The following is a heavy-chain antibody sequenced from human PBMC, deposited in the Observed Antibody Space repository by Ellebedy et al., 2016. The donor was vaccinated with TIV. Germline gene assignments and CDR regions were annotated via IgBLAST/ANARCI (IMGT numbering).Heavy chain of an antibody. CDR1: GFSFRSYW. Sequence: GGSLRLSCAASGFSFRSYWMSWVRQAPGKGLEWVANIKQGGSEKYYVDSVKGRFTISRDNAKNSLYLQMNSLRAEDTAVYYCATDASYGDYLSPTHAFEMWGQGTMVTVSS. CDR3: ATDASYGDYLSPTHAFEM. J-gene: IGHJ3*02. D-gene: IGHD4-17*01. V-gene: IGHV3-7*01. CDR2: IKQGGSEK.